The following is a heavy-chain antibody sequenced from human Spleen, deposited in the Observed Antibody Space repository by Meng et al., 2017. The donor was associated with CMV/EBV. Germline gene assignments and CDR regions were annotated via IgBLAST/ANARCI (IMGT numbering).Heavy chain of an antibody. Sequence: FTFSDYYMSWIRQAPGKGLEWISYISSSGSTIYYADSVKGRFTISRDNAKNSLYLQMNSLRAEDTAVYYCARVASSRPHQPHYGMDVWGQGTTVTVSS. CDR1: FTFSDYY. J-gene: IGHJ6*02. D-gene: IGHD2-15*01. CDR3: ARVASSRPHQPHYGMDV. V-gene: IGHV3-11*01. CDR2: ISSSGSTI.